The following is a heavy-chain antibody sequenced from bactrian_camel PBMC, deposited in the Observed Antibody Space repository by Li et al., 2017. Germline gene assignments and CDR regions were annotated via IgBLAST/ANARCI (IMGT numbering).Heavy chain of an antibody. V-gene: IGHV3S40*01. J-gene: IGHJ6*01. CDR3: AALRRGGTWYLQGPFGY. CDR1: GFTFSSQD. Sequence: DVQLVESGGGLVQPGGSLRLSCAASGFTFSSQDIGWVRQAPGKGLEWVSTINSGGDSTYYAYSVKGRFTISRDNAKNTLYLLMNSLKTEDTAVYYCAALRRGGTWYLQGPFGYWGQGTQVTVS. D-gene: IGHD3*01. CDR2: INSGGDST.